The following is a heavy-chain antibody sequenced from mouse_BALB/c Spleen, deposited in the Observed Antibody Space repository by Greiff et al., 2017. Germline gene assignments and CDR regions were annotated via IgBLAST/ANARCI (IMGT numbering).Heavy chain of an antibody. J-gene: IGHJ2*01. CDR1: GYAFSSYW. CDR3: ARGDYYGSSYGYY. Sequence: VQLQQSGAELVRPGSSVKISCKASGYAFSSYWMNWVKQRPGQGLEWIGQIYPGDGDTNYNGKFKGKATLTADKSSSTAYMQLSSLTSEDSAVYFCARGDYYGSSYGYYWGQGTTLTDSS. D-gene: IGHD1-1*01. CDR2: IYPGDGDT. V-gene: IGHV1-80*01.